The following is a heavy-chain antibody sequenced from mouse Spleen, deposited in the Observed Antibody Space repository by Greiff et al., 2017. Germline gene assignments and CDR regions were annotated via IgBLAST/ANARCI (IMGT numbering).Heavy chain of an antibody. CDR2: ILPGSGST. J-gene: IGHJ3*01. V-gene: IGHV1-9*01. Sequence: VQLQQSGAELMKPGASVKISCKATGYTFSSYWIEWVKQRPGHGLEWIGEILPGSGSTNYNEKFKGKATFTADTSSNTAYMQLSSLTSEDSAVYYCARDYYDGRGFAYWGQGTLVTVSA. D-gene: IGHD1-1*01. CDR1: GYTFSSYW. CDR3: ARDYYDGRGFAY.